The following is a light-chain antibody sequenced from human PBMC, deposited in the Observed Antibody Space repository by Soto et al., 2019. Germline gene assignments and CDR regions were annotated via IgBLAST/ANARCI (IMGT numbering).Light chain of an antibody. CDR3: QQYSNWPPGT. J-gene: IGKJ1*01. CDR1: QSVRSN. CDR2: GAS. Sequence: EIVMTQSPATLSVSPGERATLSRRASQSVRSNLAWYQQKPGQAPRLLIYGASTRATGIPARFSGSGSGTEFTLTISSLQSEDFAVYYCQQYSNWPPGTFGQGTKVEIK. V-gene: IGKV3-15*01.